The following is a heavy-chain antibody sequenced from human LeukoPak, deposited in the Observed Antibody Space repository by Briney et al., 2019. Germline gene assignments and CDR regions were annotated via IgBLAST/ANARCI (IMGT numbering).Heavy chain of an antibody. D-gene: IGHD3-16*02. J-gene: IGHJ4*02. CDR1: GFTFSSYW. CDR3: ATFTDRENYHYTANL. CDR2: INSDGSST. V-gene: IGHV3-74*01. Sequence: PGGSLRLSCAASGFTFSSYWMHWVRQAPGKGLVWVSRINSDGSSTNYADSVKGRFTISRDNAKNTLYLQMNSLRAEDTAVYYCATFTDRENYHYTANLWGQGTLVIVS.